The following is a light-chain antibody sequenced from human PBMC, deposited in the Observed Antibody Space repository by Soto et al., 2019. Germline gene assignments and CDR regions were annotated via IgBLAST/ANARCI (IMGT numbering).Light chain of an antibody. V-gene: IGKV1-39*01. CDR2: ATS. J-gene: IGKJ2*01. Sequence: DIQMTQSPSSLSASVCDRVTITCRASQSIINYSNWYQHKPGKAPKLLISATSTLESGVPSRFSGSGSGTDLTLTISSLQPADFATYFCQQSHSLPHTFGQGTKLEI. CDR3: QQSHSLPHT. CDR1: QSIINY.